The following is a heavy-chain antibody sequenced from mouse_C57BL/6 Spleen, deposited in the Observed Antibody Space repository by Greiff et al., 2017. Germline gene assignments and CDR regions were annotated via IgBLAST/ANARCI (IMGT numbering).Heavy chain of an antibody. CDR2: ISDGGSYT. CDR3: ARDLGGTKFAY. J-gene: IGHJ3*01. D-gene: IGHD2-14*01. CDR1: GFTFSSYA. Sequence: DVKLVESGGGLVKPGGSLKLSCAASGFTFSSYALSWVRQTPEKRLEWVATISDGGSYTYYPDNVKGRFTISRDNAKNNLYLQMSHLKSEDTAMYYCARDLGGTKFAYWGQGTLVTVSA. V-gene: IGHV5-4*01.